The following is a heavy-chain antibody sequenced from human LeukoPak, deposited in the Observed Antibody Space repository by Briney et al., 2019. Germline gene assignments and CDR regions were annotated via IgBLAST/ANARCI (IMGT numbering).Heavy chain of an antibody. D-gene: IGHD6-19*01. CDR3: MSSGWPRNYFDY. J-gene: IGHJ4*02. Sequence: PGGSLRLSCAVSGFTFSSYAMSWVRQAPGKGLEWVSYISSSGSTIYYADSVKGRFTISRDNAKNSLYLQMNSLRAEDTAVYYCMSSGWPRNYFDYWGQGTLVTVSS. CDR1: GFTFSSYA. CDR2: ISSSGSTI. V-gene: IGHV3-48*04.